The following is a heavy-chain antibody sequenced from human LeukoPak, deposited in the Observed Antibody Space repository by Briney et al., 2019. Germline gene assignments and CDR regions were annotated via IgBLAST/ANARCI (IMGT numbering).Heavy chain of an antibody. D-gene: IGHD3-10*01. V-gene: IGHV3-21*01. Sequence: PGGSLRLSCAASGFTFGSYSMNWVRQAPGKGLEWVSSISSSSSYIHYADSVKGRFTISRDNAKNSLYLQMNSLRAEDTAVYYCARPGGLGAFDIWGQGTMVTVSS. CDR3: ARPGGLGAFDI. CDR2: ISSSSSYI. J-gene: IGHJ3*02. CDR1: GFTFGSYS.